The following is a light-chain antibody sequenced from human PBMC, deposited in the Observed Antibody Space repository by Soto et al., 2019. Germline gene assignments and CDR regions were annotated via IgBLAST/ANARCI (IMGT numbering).Light chain of an antibody. CDR2: GAS. CDR1: RSISSNF. J-gene: IGKJ1*01. V-gene: IGKV3-20*01. Sequence: EIVLTQAPCTLSLSPGEGATLFCRASRSISSNFLAWYQQKPGQTPRLLIHGASSRATGIPDRFSGSGSGTDFTLTISRLEPEDSAVYYCQQSGRPFGQGTKVDIK. CDR3: QQSGRP.